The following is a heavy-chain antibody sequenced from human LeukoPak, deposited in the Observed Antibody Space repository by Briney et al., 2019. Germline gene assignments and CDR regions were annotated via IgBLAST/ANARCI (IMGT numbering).Heavy chain of an antibody. D-gene: IGHD4-11*01. CDR3: ARGQDYSGGVDY. J-gene: IGHJ4*02. CDR2: INHSGST. Sequence: SETLSLTCAVYGGSFSGYYWSWIRQPPGKGLEWIGEINHSGSTNYNPSLKSRVTISVDTSKNQFSLKLSSVTAADTAVYYCARGQDYSGGVDYWGQGTLVTVSS. CDR1: GGSFSGYY. V-gene: IGHV4-34*01.